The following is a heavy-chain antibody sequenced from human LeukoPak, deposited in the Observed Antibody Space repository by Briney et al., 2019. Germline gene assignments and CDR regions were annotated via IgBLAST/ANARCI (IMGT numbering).Heavy chain of an antibody. CDR3: ARDGKMVRGVSTTSMDV. V-gene: IGHV1-69*15. Sequence: GGSVKVSCKGSGGTFSSYAISWGGPGPGQRVGWVGRIIPIFGTANYAQKFQGRVTITADESTSTAYMELSSLRSEDTAVYYCARDGKMVRGVSTTSMDVWGQGTTVTVSS. CDR1: GGTFSSYA. D-gene: IGHD3-10*01. CDR2: IIPIFGTA. J-gene: IGHJ6*02.